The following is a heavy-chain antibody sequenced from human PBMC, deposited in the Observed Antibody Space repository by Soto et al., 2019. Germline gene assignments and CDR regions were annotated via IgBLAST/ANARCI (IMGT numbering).Heavy chain of an antibody. CDR2: IYYSGST. J-gene: IGHJ4*02. CDR1: GGSISSGGYY. Sequence: QVQLQESGPGLVKPSQTLSLTCTVSGGSISSGGYYWSWIRQHPGKGLEWIGYIYYSGSTYYNPSLKSRVTTSVDTSKNQFSLKLSSVTAADTAVYYCARVHHTPFLYYFDYWGQGTLVTVSS. CDR3: ARVHHTPFLYYFDY. V-gene: IGHV4-31*03. D-gene: IGHD2-2*02.